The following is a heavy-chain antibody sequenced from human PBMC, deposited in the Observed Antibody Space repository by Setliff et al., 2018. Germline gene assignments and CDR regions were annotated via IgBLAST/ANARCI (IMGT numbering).Heavy chain of an antibody. D-gene: IGHD3-3*01. Sequence: PSETLSLTCAVYGDSFSDYYWSWIRQPPGKGLEWIEEINQSGNTNYNPSLNSRVSVSVDTPTNQFSLKVFSVTAADTAVYYCRFWSSYYKNDYWAQGTLVTVSS. CDR3: RFWSSYYKNDY. CDR2: INQSGNT. CDR1: GDSFSDYY. J-gene: IGHJ4*02. V-gene: IGHV4-34*01.